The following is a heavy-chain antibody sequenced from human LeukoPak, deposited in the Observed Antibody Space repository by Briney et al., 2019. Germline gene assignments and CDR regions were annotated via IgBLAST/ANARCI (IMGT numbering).Heavy chain of an antibody. J-gene: IGHJ3*02. V-gene: IGHV3-48*03. Sequence: PGGSLRLSCAASGLTFSSYEMNWVRQAPGKGLEWVSYISRGGSTIYFADSVKGRFTISRDNAKSSLYLQMNSLRAEDTAVYYCARDRAPEYYYDSSGGAFDIWGQGTMVTVSS. CDR1: GLTFSSYE. D-gene: IGHD3-22*01. CDR3: ARDRAPEYYYDSSGGAFDI. CDR2: ISRGGSTI.